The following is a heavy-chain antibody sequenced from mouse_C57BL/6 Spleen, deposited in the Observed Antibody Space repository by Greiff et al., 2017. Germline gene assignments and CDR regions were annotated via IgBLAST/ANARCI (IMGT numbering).Heavy chain of an antibody. J-gene: IGHJ1*03. CDR1: GYTFTSYW. Sequence: QVHVKQPGTELVKPGASVKLSCKASGYTFTSYWMHWVKQRPGQGLEWIGNINPSNGGTNYNEKFKSKATLTVDKSSSTAYMQLSSLTSEDSAVYYCARYYYSNLYFDVWGTGTTVTVSS. CDR3: ARYYYSNLYFDV. CDR2: INPSNGGT. D-gene: IGHD2-5*01. V-gene: IGHV1-53*01.